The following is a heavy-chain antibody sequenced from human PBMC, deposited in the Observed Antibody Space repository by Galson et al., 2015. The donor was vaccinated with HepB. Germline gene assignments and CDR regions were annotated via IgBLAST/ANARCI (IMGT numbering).Heavy chain of an antibody. CDR3: ARRKPSNGWDTYQGDC. V-gene: IGHV5-10-1*01. CDR2: IDPSDSYA. Sequence: QSGAEVKKPGESLRISCKVSGYSFTTYWISWVRQMPGKGLEWMGRIDPSDSYANYSPSFQGHVSISTDKSISTAYLQWTSLKASDTAVYYCARRKPSNGWDTYQGDCWGQGTTVTVS. D-gene: IGHD6-19*01. J-gene: IGHJ6*02. CDR1: GYSFTTYW.